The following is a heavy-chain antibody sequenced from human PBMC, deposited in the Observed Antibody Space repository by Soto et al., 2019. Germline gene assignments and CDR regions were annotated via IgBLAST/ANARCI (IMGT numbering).Heavy chain of an antibody. V-gene: IGHV4-4*07. CDR2: IYATGTT. Sequence: SETLSLTCTVSGASISGFYWSWIRKSAGKGLEWIGRIYATGTTDYNPSLKSRVMMSVDTSKKQFSLKLSSVTAADTAVYYCARVADHGDYAIDYWGQGTLVTVSS. CDR3: ARVADHGDYAIDY. J-gene: IGHJ4*02. D-gene: IGHD4-17*01. CDR1: GASISGFY.